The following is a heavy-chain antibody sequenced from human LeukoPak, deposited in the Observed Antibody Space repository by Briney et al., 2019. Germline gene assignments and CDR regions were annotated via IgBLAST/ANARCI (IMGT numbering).Heavy chain of an antibody. CDR2: IIPISGTT. V-gene: IGHV1-69*13. D-gene: IGHD1-26*01. Sequence: ASVKVSCKTSGGTFTGYAITWVRQAPGQGLEWMGKIIPISGTTNYAQKFQGRVTFTADESTSKAYMELSSLRSEDTALYYCARKLRLGGNWFDPWGQGTLVTVSS. J-gene: IGHJ5*02. CDR1: GGTFTGYA. CDR3: ARKLRLGGNWFDP.